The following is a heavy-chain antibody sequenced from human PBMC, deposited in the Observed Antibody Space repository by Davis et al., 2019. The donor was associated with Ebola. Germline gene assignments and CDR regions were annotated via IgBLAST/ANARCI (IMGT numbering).Heavy chain of an antibody. CDR3: ARFYSSSLHFDY. V-gene: IGHV3-11*01. D-gene: IGHD6-6*01. CDR2: ISSSGSTI. Sequence: PGGSLRLSCAASGFTFSDYYMSWIRQAPGKGLEWVSYISSSGSTIYYADSVKGRFTISRDNAKNSLYLQMNSLRAEDTALYYCARFYSSSLHFDYWGQGTLVTVSS. CDR1: GFTFSDYY. J-gene: IGHJ4*02.